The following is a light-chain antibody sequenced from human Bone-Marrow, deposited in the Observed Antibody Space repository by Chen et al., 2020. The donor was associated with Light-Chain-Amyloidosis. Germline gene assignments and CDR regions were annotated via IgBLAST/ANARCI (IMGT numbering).Light chain of an antibody. Sequence: QSALTQPASVFGSPGQSITISCTGPSSDVDGYNYVSWYQQHPGKAPKLMIYDISNRPSGVSNRFSGSKSGNTASLTISGLQAEDEADYYCCSYAGSSTLVFGGGTKVTVL. J-gene: IGLJ3*02. CDR1: SSDVDGYNY. V-gene: IGLV2-23*02. CDR3: CSYAGSSTLV. CDR2: DIS.